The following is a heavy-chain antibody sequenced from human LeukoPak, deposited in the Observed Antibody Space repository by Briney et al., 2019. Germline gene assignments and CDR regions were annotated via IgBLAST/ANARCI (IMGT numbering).Heavy chain of an antibody. CDR1: GFTFDDYA. CDR2: IYSGGST. V-gene: IGHV3-53*01. J-gene: IGHJ4*02. CDR3: ARGTRFGLRAAGNYFDY. Sequence: PGRSLRLSCAASGFTFDDYAMHWVRQAPGKGLEWVSVIYSGGSTYYADSVKGRFTISRDNSKNRLFLQMNSLRAEDTAVYYCARGTRFGLRAAGNYFDYWGQGTLVTVSS. D-gene: IGHD3-3*01.